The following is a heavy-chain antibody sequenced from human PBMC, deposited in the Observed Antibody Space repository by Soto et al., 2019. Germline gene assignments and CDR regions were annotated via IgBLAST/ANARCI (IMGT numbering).Heavy chain of an antibody. Sequence: ASVKVSCKASGYTFTSYAMHWVRQAPGQRLEWMGWINAGNGNTKYSQKFQGRVTITRDTSASTAYMERSSLRSEDTAVYYCARVGSYDYVWGSYRRGYYFDYWGQGTLVTVSS. CDR2: INAGNGNT. CDR3: ARVGSYDYVWGSYRRGYYFDY. J-gene: IGHJ4*02. CDR1: GYTFTSYA. V-gene: IGHV1-3*01. D-gene: IGHD3-16*02.